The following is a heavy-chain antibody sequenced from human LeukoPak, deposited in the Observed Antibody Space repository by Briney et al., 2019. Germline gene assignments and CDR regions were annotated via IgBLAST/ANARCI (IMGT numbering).Heavy chain of an antibody. CDR1: GDSISTYY. V-gene: IGHV4-59*08. Sequence: SETLSLTCTVSGDSISTYYWSWIRQPPGKGLEWIGYIYYSGSANYNPSLKSRVTISLDTSKNQFSLRLSSVTAADTAVYYCARGYYDILTGYFYYFDYWGQGTLVTVSS. D-gene: IGHD3-9*01. J-gene: IGHJ4*02. CDR3: ARGYYDILTGYFYYFDY. CDR2: IYYSGSA.